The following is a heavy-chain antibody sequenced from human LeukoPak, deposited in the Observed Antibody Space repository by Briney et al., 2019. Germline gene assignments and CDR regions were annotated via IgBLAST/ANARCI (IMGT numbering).Heavy chain of an antibody. J-gene: IGHJ4*02. CDR1: GFTFSSYS. V-gene: IGHV3-48*02. D-gene: IGHD5-12*01. CDR2: ISSGSSTV. CDR3: ARDTGYSGYVIDY. Sequence: GGSLRLSCAASGFTFSSYSMNWVRQAPGKGLEWVSYISSGSSTVYYADSVKGRFTISRDNAKNSLFLQMSSLRDEDTAVYYCARDTGYSGYVIDYWGQGTLVTVSS.